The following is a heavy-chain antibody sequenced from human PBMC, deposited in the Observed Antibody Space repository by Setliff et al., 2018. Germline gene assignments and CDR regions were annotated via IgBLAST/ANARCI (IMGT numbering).Heavy chain of an antibody. CDR1: GYTFTTYY. J-gene: IGHJ4*02. D-gene: IGHD3-3*01. Sequence: GASVKVSCKASGYTFTTYYMHWVRQAPGQGLEWMGVINPSDGSTTYAQKFQGRVKMTRDTSTNTVYMQLSSLRSEDTAVYYCARESTAKNFWGEYSDYWGQRTLVTISS. CDR3: ARESTAKNFWGEYSDY. V-gene: IGHV1-46*01. CDR2: INPSDGST.